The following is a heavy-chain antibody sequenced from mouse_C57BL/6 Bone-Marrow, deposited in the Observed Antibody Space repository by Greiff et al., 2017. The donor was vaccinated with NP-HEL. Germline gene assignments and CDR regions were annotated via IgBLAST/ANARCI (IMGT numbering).Heavy chain of an antibody. Sequence: VQLQQSGAELVKPGASVKLSCKASGYTFTSYWMHWVKQRPGQGLEWIGMIHPNSGSTNYNEKFKSKATLTVDKSSSTAYMQLSSLTSEDSAVYYCAREDDYDRFAYWGQGTLVTVSA. D-gene: IGHD2-4*01. J-gene: IGHJ3*01. CDR2: IHPNSGST. CDR1: GYTFTSYW. V-gene: IGHV1-64*01. CDR3: AREDDYDRFAY.